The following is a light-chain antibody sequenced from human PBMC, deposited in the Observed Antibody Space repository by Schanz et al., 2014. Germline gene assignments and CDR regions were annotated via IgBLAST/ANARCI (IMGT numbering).Light chain of an antibody. Sequence: EIVMTQSPATLSVSPGERATLSCRASQSVSSNLAWYQQKPGQAPRLLIYGASTRATGIPARFSGSGSGTEFTLTISRVEPEDSAVYYCQQYGESLWTFGPGTRVEIK. CDR3: QQYGESLWT. J-gene: IGKJ1*01. CDR1: QSVSSN. V-gene: IGKV3-15*01. CDR2: GAS.